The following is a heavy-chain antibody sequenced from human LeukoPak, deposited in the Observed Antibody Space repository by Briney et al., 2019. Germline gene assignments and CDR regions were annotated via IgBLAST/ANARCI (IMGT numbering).Heavy chain of an antibody. CDR2: ITTGSSK. CDR1: GFTFSDYY. J-gene: IGHJ4*02. V-gene: IGHV3-11*04. D-gene: IGHD3-22*01. CDR3: AAAPNYYDSRGYYPPHFDY. Sequence: GGSLRLSCAASGFTFSDYYMSWIRQAPGKGLEWVSYITTGSSKYYADSVKGRFTISRDNAKNSLYLQMNSLRAEDTAVYYCAAAPNYYDSRGYYPPHFDYWGQGTLVTVSS.